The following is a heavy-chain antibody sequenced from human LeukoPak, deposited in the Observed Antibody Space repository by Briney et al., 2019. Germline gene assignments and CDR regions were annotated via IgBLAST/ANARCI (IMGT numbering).Heavy chain of an antibody. D-gene: IGHD3-9*01. CDR1: GASISSYY. V-gene: IGHV4-59*08. Sequence: SETLSLTCTVSGASISSYYWTWIRQPPGKGLEWIGHISYSGGTKYNPSLKSRVTISLDTSKNQFSLRLTSVTAADTPVYYCARQPRYSADYFDYWGQGTLVAVSS. CDR3: ARQPRYSADYFDY. CDR2: ISYSGGT. J-gene: IGHJ4*02.